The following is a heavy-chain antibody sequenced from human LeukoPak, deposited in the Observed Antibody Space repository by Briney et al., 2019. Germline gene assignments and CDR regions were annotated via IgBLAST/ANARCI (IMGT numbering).Heavy chain of an antibody. Sequence: GEPLKISCKGSGYSFTSYWIGWVRQMPGKGLEWMGNIYPGDSDTRYSPSFQGQVTISADRSISTAYLQWSSLKASDTAMYYCARASFRRFYQTPRQNWFDPWGQGTLVTVSS. CDR3: ARASFRRFYQTPRQNWFDP. D-gene: IGHD3-3*01. J-gene: IGHJ5*02. CDR2: IYPGDSDT. V-gene: IGHV5-51*01. CDR1: GYSFTSYW.